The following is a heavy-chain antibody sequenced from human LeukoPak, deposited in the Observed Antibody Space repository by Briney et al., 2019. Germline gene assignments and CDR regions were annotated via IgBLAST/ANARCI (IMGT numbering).Heavy chain of an antibody. CDR2: INPSGSI. CDR1: DGSFSGYS. D-gene: IGHD3-10*01. CDR3: ARELSGSQTFDY. J-gene: IGHJ4*02. Sequence: PSETLSLTCAVYDGSFSGYSWNWIRQPPGKGLEWIGEINPSGSINYNPSLKSRVTISVDTSKNQFSLKLSSVTAADTAVYYCARELSGSQTFDYWGQGTLVTVSS. V-gene: IGHV4-34*09.